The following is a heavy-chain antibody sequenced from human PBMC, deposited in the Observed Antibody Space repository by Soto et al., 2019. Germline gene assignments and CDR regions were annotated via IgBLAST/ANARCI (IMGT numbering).Heavy chain of an antibody. Sequence: PSETLSLTCAVYGGSFSGYYWSWIRQPPGKGLEWIGEINHSGSTNYNPSLKSRVTISVDTSKNQFSLKLSSVTGADTAVYYCARGYCSSTSCYYPQYYDFWSGYFAFDYWGQGTLVTVSS. J-gene: IGHJ4*02. V-gene: IGHV4-34*01. CDR1: GGSFSGYY. CDR2: INHSGST. D-gene: IGHD3-3*01. CDR3: ARGYCSSTSCYYPQYYDFWSGYFAFDY.